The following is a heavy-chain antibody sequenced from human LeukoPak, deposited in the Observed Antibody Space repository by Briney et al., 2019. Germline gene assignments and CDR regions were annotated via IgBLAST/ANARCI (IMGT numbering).Heavy chain of an antibody. CDR3: AKDILWFGEEGAFDI. Sequence: GGSLRLSCAASGFTFDDHTMHWVRQAPGKGLEWVSLISWDGGSTYYADSVKGRFTISRDNSKNSLYLQMNSLRTEDTALYYCAKDILWFGEEGAFDIWGQGTMVTVSS. CDR2: ISWDGGST. CDR1: GFTFDDHT. V-gene: IGHV3-43*01. J-gene: IGHJ3*02. D-gene: IGHD3-10*01.